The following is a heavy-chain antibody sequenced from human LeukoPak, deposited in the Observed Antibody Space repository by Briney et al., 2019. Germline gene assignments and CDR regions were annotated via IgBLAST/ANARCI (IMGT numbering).Heavy chain of an antibody. CDR1: GLTFGNYG. J-gene: IGHJ4*02. CDR3: AKSGGGYLDY. Sequence: GGSLRLSCVASGLTFGNYGMNWVRQAPGKGLEWVSSIGGSGSTTYYADSVRGRFTISRDSSKNSMYLQMNNLRAEDTAMYYCAKSGGGYLDYWGQGTLVTVSS. CDR2: IGGSGSTT. V-gene: IGHV3-23*01. D-gene: IGHD2-8*02.